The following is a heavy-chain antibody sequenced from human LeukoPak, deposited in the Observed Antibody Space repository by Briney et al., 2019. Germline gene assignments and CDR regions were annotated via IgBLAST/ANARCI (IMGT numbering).Heavy chain of an antibody. D-gene: IGHD4-23*01. CDR2: ISAYNGNT. Sequence: ASVKVSCKASGYTFTSYGISWVRQAPGQGLEWMGWISAYNGNTNYAQKLQGRLTMTTDTSTSTAYMELRSLRSDDTAVYYCAREDGHDYGGNPNDYWGQGTLVTVS. V-gene: IGHV1-18*01. J-gene: IGHJ4*02. CDR3: AREDGHDYGGNPNDY. CDR1: GYTFTSYG.